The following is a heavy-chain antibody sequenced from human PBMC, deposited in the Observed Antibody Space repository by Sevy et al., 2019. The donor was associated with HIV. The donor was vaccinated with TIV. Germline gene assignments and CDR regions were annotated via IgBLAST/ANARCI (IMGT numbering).Heavy chain of an antibody. CDR2: MKPNSGNT. V-gene: IGHV1-8*01. CDR3: ARRWGYYDSGAYYPY. D-gene: IGHD3-22*01. J-gene: IGHJ4*02. Sequence: ASVKVSCKASGYTFTTYDINWVRQATGQELEWMGWMKPNSGNTGYAQKFQGRVTMTRNTSISTAYMGLSSLRSDDTAVYYCARRWGYYDSGAYYPYWGQGTLVTVSS. CDR1: GYTFTTYD.